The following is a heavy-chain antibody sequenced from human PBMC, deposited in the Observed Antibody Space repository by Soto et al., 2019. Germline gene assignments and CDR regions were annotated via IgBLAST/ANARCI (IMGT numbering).Heavy chain of an antibody. D-gene: IGHD3-16*02. V-gene: IGHV3-48*01. CDR1: AFTFSGYS. CDR3: ARDLARYWFVF. Sequence: PGGYLRLSCAASAFTFSGYSMNWVRQAPGKGLEWVSYITSGSSTTYYVDSVKGRFTISRDNAKNLLYLQMNSLRAEDTAVYYCARDLARYWFVFWGQGIMVT. CDR2: ITSGSSTT. J-gene: IGHJ3*01.